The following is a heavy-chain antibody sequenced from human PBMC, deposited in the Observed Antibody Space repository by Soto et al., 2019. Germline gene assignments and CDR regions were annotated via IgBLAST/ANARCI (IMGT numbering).Heavy chain of an antibody. CDR2: IIPIFGTA. J-gene: IGHJ6*02. Sequence: QVQLVQSGAEVKKPGSSVKVSCKASGGTFSSYAISWVRQAPGQGLEWMGGIIPIFGTANYAQKFQGRVTITAGESTGTAYMELSSLRSEDTAVYYCARGDIVVVPSALYYYYGMDVWGQGTTVTVSS. V-gene: IGHV1-69*01. CDR3: ARGDIVVVPSALYYYYGMDV. D-gene: IGHD2-2*01. CDR1: GGTFSSYA.